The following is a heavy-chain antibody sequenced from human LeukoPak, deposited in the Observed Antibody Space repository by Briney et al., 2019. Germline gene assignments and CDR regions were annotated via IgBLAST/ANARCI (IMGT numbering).Heavy chain of an antibody. D-gene: IGHD1-1*01. J-gene: IGHJ6*03. Sequence: ASVKVSCKASGYTFTSYGISWVRQPPAQGLEWMGWISAYNGNTNNAQKLQGRVTITTDTYTSTDYMELRSLRYDNAAVYYCARRFEGNWPYYYCYMDVWGKGTTVTVSS. CDR2: ISAYNGNT. CDR3: ARRFEGNWPYYYCYMDV. CDR1: GYTFTSYG. V-gene: IGHV1-18*01.